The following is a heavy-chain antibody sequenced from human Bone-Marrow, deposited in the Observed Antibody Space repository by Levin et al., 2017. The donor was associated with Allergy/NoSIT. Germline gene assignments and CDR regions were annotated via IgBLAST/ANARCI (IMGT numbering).Heavy chain of an antibody. V-gene: IGHV3-49*04. CDR2: IRSKAYGGTT. CDR3: TRDRDDGYCSGGSCNSGEDPGQPPLGQYFDY. Sequence: SCTASGFTFGDYAMSWVRQAPGKGLEWVGFIRSKAYGGTTEYAASVKGRFTISRDDSKSIAYLQMNSLKTEDTAVYYCTRDRDDGYCSGGSCNSGEDPGQPPLGQYFDYWGQGTLVTVSS. J-gene: IGHJ4*02. D-gene: IGHD2-15*01. CDR1: GFTFGDYA.